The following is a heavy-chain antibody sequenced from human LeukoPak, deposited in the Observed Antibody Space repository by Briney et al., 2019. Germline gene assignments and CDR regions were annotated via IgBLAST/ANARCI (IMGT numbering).Heavy chain of an antibody. V-gene: IGHV4-61*02. CDR1: GGSISSGSYY. J-gene: IGHJ4*02. CDR2: IYTSGST. Sequence: SSETLSLTCTVSGGSISSGSYYSSWIRQPAGKGLEWIGRIYTSGSTNYNPSLKSRVTISVDTSKNQFSLKLSSVTAADTAVYYCARDLAAAGFDYWGQGTLVTVSS. CDR3: ARDLAAAGFDY. D-gene: IGHD6-13*01.